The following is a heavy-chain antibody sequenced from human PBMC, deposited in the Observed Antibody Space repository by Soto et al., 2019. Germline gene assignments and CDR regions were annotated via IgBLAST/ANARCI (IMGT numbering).Heavy chain of an antibody. V-gene: IGHV3-23*01. CDR1: GFTFSSYA. CDR3: ATHGGTGEYAFDI. CDR2: ISGSGGST. D-gene: IGHD3-16*01. J-gene: IGHJ3*02. Sequence: EMQLLESGGGLVQPGGSLRLSCAASGFTFSSYAMGWVRQAPGKGLEWVSGISGSGGSTYYADSVKGRFTISRDNSKNTLYLQMNSLRAEDTAVYYCATHGGTGEYAFDIWGQGTMVTVSS.